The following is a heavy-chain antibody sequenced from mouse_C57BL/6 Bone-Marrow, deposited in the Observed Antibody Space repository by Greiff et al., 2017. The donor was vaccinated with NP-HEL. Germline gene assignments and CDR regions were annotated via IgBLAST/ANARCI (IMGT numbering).Heavy chain of an antibody. V-gene: IGHV1-72*01. D-gene: IGHD4-1*01. Sequence: QVQLKQPGAELVKPGASVKLSCKASGYTFTSYWMHWVKQRPGRGLEWIGRIDPNSGGTKYNEKFKSKATLTVDKPSSTAYMQLSSLTSEDSAVYYCALTGRRDLPWFAYWGQGTLVTVSA. J-gene: IGHJ3*01. CDR1: GYTFTSYW. CDR2: IDPNSGGT. CDR3: ALTGRRDLPWFAY.